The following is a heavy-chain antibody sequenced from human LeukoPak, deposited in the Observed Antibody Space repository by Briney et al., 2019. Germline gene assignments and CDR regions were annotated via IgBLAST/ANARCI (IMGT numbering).Heavy chain of an antibody. CDR2: INPSGGST. V-gene: IGHV1-46*01. Sequence: ASVKDSCKASGYXFTSYYMHCVPQAPGQEVKELRIINPSGGSTSYAQKFQGRVTMTRDTSTRTVYMELSSLRSEGTAVYYCAREYYYDSSGYPGDAFDIWGQGTMVTVSS. CDR3: AREYYYDSSGYPGDAFDI. J-gene: IGHJ3*02. CDR1: GYXFTSYY. D-gene: IGHD3-22*01.